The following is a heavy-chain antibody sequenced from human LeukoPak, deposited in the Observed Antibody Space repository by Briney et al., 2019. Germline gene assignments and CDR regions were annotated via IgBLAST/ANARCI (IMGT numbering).Heavy chain of an antibody. J-gene: IGHJ5*02. CDR3: ARERLSGTGDHWFDP. Sequence: SETLSLTCTVSGGSISSYYWGWIRQPPGKGLEWIGSIYYSGSTYYNPSLKSRVTISVDTSKNQFSLKLSSVTAADTAVYYCARERLSGTGDHWFDPWGQGTLVTVSS. CDR1: GGSISSYY. D-gene: IGHD7-27*01. V-gene: IGHV4-39*07. CDR2: IYYSGST.